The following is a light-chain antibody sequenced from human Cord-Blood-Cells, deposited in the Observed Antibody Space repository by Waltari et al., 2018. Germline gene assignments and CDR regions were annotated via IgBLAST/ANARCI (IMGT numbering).Light chain of an antibody. CDR1: SSDVGGCNY. J-gene: IGLJ3*02. CDR3: SSYAGSNRV. CDR2: EVS. V-gene: IGLV2-8*01. Sequence: QSALTQPPSASGSPGQSVTISSTGTSSDVGGCNYVSWYQQHPGKAPKLMIYEVSKRPSGVPDRFSGSKSGNTASLTVSGLQAEDEADYYCSSYAGSNRVFGGGTKLTVL.